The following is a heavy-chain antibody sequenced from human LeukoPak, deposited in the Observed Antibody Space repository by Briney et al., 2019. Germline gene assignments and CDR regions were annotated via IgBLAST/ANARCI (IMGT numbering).Heavy chain of an antibody. V-gene: IGHV4-39*07. Sequence: PSETLSLTCTVSGGSISSGGYYWSWIRQPPGKGLEWIGEINHSGSTNYNPSLKSRVTISVDTSKNQFSLKLSSVTAADTAVYYCARGGYSSSYSYWGQGTLVTVSS. J-gene: IGHJ4*02. CDR1: GGSISSGGYY. D-gene: IGHD6-13*01. CDR2: INHSGST. CDR3: ARGGYSSSYSY.